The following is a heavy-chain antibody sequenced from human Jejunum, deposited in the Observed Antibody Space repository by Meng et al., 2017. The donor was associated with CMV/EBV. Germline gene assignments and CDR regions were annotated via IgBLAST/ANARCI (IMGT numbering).Heavy chain of an antibody. Sequence: ASGFTFSDHYMDWVRQAPGKGLEWVGRIRKKGNNYSTEYAASVKDRFSISRDDSKNSLYLQMHSLKTEDTAVYYCARSHSGSRFDPWGQGTLVTVSS. J-gene: IGHJ5*02. V-gene: IGHV3-72*01. CDR1: GFTFSDHY. D-gene: IGHD1-26*01. CDR3: ARSHSGSRFDP. CDR2: IRKKGNNYST.